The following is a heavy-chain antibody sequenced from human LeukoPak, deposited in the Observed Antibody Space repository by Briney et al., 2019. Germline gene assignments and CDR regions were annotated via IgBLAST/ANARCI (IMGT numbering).Heavy chain of an antibody. J-gene: IGHJ6*03. CDR3: AKGGYSIAAYYYYYYMDV. CDR1: GFTFSSYA. CDR2: ISGSGGST. V-gene: IGHV3-23*01. D-gene: IGHD6-25*01. Sequence: PGGSLRLSCAASGFTFSSYAMSWVSQAPGKGLEWVSAISGSGGSTYYADSVKGRFTISRDNSKNTLYLQMNSLRAEDTAVYYCAKGGYSIAAYYYYYYMDVWGKGTTVTVSS.